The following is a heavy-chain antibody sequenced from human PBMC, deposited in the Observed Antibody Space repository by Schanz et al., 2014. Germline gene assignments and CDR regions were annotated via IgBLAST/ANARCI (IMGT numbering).Heavy chain of an antibody. J-gene: IGHJ5*02. CDR1: GFIFSNYG. Sequence: QVQLVESGGGVVQPGGSLRLSCAASGFIFSNYGMHWVRQAPGKGLEWVAVIWSDGSGKYYADSVKGRFTISRDSPKNTLYLQMNSLRAEDTAVYYGARDLEGYDGGGGGFDPWGQGTLVAVSS. CDR3: ARDLEGYDGGGGGFDP. V-gene: IGHV3-33*01. D-gene: IGHD2-21*01. CDR2: IWSDGSGK.